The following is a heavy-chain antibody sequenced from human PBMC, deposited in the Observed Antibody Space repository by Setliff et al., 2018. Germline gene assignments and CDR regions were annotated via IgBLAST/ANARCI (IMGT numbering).Heavy chain of an antibody. CDR3: ARGKYSSSHRDYYYYYMDV. D-gene: IGHD6-6*01. CDR2: IVPIFGTA. V-gene: IGHV1-69*13. Sequence: SVKVSCKASGGTFSSYAISWVRQAPGQGLEWMGGIVPIFGTANYAQKFQGRVTITADESTSTAYMELSSLRSEDTAVYYCARGKYSSSHRDYYYYYMDVWGKGTTVTVSS. CDR1: GGTFSSYA. J-gene: IGHJ6*03.